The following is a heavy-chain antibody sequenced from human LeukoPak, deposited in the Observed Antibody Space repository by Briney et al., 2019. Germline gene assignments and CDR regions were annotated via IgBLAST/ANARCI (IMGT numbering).Heavy chain of an antibody. D-gene: IGHD2-21*01. Sequence: PETLSLTCTVSGGSIGSYYWGWIRQPPGQELEWIGYIYYSGSTNYNPSLKSRVTISVDTSKNQFSLKLSSVTAADTAVYYCARDDWAEYYYYGMDVWGQGTTVTVSS. J-gene: IGHJ6*02. CDR2: IYYSGST. CDR3: ARDDWAEYYYYGMDV. V-gene: IGHV4-59*01. CDR1: GGSIGSYY.